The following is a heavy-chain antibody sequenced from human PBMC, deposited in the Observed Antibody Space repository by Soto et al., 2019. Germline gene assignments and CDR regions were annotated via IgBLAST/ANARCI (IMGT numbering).Heavy chain of an antibody. CDR3: ARDHLLRRHLERPLYYYGMDV. V-gene: IGHV1-2*02. J-gene: IGHJ6*02. D-gene: IGHD1-1*01. CDR1: GYTFTDYY. CDR2: INPNSGGT. Sequence: ASVKVSCKASGYTFTDYYLHWVRQAPGQGLEWMGWINPNSGGTDFAQNFLGRVTMTTDTSMSTAYMELGNLSFDDTAMYFCARDHLLRRHLERPLYYYGMDVWGQGTMVTVSS.